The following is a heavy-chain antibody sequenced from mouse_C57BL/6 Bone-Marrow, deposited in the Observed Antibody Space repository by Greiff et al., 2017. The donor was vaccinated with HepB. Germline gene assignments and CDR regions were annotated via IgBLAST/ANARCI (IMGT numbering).Heavy chain of an antibody. J-gene: IGHJ2*01. Sequence: DVMLVESGGDLVKPGGSLKLSCAASGFTFSSYGMSWVRQTPDKRLEWVATISSGGSYTYYPDSVKGRFTISRDNAKNTLYLQMSSLKSEDTAMYYCASIYDGSDDWGKGTTLTVSS. CDR3: ASIYDGSDD. D-gene: IGHD2-3*01. V-gene: IGHV5-6*02. CDR1: GFTFSSYG. CDR2: ISSGGSYT.